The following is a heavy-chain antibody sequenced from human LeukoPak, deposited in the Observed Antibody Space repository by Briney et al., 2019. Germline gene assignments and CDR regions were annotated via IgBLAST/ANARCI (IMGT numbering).Heavy chain of an antibody. J-gene: IGHJ3*02. CDR2: ISSSTI. CDR3: ARAEYYYDSSGYYLDAFDI. V-gene: IGHV3-48*01. CDR1: GFTFSSYS. D-gene: IGHD3-22*01. Sequence: GGSLRLSCAASGFTFSSYSMNWVRQAPGKGLEWVSYISSSTIYYADSVKGRFTISRDNAKNSLYLQMNSLRAEDTALYHCARAEYYYDSSGYYLDAFDIWGQGTMVTVSS.